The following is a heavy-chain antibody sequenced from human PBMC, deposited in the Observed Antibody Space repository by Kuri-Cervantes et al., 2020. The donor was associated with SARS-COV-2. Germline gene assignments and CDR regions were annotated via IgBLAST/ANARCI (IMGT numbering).Heavy chain of an antibody. CDR2: IYHSGST. CDR3: ARVGITIFGVGPPMGY. V-gene: IGHV4-39*07. Sequence: ESLKISCTVSGGSISSSSYYWGWIRQPPGKGLEWIGSIYHSGSTYYNPSLKSRVTISVDTSKNQSSLKLSSVTAADTAVYYCARVGITIFGVGPPMGYWGQGTLVTVSS. D-gene: IGHD3-3*01. CDR1: GGSISSSSYY. J-gene: IGHJ4*02.